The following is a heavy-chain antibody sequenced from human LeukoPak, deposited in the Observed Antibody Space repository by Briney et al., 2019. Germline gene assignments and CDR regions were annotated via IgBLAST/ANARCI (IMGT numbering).Heavy chain of an antibody. CDR3: ARETTIPPYYFDY. D-gene: IGHD3-9*01. CDR1: GYTFTSYY. J-gene: IGHJ4*02. Sequence: SVKVSCTASGYTFTSYYITCVRQAPGQGLATMGWMSPNSGNTGYAQKFQGRVTMTRNTSITTAYMELSSPTSEDTAVYYCARETTIPPYYFDYWGLGSQVTVSP. V-gene: IGHV1-8*01. CDR2: MSPNSGNT.